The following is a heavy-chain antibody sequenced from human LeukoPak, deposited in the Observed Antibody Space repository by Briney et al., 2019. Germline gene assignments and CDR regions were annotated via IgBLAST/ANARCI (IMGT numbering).Heavy chain of an antibody. CDR3: ASTVAGTFFDY. D-gene: IGHD6-19*01. Sequence: PSETLFLTCTVSGGSISSYYWSWIRQPPGKGLEWIGYIYYSGSTNYNPSLKSRVTISVDTSKNQFSLKLSSVTAADTAVYYCASTVAGTFFDYWGQGTLVTVSS. J-gene: IGHJ4*02. CDR1: GGSISSYY. CDR2: IYYSGST. V-gene: IGHV4-59*01.